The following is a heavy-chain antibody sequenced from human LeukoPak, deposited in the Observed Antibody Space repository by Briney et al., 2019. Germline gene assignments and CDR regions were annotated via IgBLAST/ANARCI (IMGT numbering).Heavy chain of an antibody. CDR2: INSDGSST. V-gene: IGHV3-74*01. CDR1: GISFSTYW. D-gene: IGHD2-2*01. Sequence: GGSLRLSCAASGISFSTYWMQWLRQAPGKGLVWVSRINSDGSSTSYADSVKGRFTISRDNAKNTLYLQMNSLRAEDTAVYYCARGYCSSTSCYSADWGQGTLVTVSS. CDR3: ARGYCSSTSCYSAD. J-gene: IGHJ4*02.